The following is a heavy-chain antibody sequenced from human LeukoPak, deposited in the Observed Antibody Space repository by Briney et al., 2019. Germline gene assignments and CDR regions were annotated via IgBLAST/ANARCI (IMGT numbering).Heavy chain of an antibody. V-gene: IGHV4-39*07. CDR2: IYYSGST. CDR3: ARDTTGTTGRFDY. Sequence: WVRQPPGKGLEWIGSIYYSGSTYYNPSLKSRVTISVDTSKNQFSLRLSSVTAADTAVYYCARDTTGTTGRFDYWGQGTLVTVSS. J-gene: IGHJ4*02. D-gene: IGHD1-1*01.